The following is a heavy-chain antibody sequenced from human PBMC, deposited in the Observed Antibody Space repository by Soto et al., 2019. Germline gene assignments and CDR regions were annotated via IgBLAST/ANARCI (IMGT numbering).Heavy chain of an antibody. CDR3: ASIAVAGTREYYYGMDV. D-gene: IGHD6-19*01. CDR1: GYRFTSYG. V-gene: IGHV1-18*01. J-gene: IGHJ6*02. CDR2: ISAYNGNT. Sequence: GASVKVSCKASGYRFTSYGIGWVRQAPGQGLEWMGWISAYNGNTNYAQKLQGRVTMTTDTSTSTAYMELRSLRSDDTAVYYCASIAVAGTREYYYGMDVWGQGTTVTVSS.